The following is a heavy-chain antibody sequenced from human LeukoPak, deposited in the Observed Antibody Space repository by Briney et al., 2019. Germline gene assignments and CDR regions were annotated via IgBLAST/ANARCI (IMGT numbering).Heavy chain of an antibody. CDR2: IYYSGST. CDR1: GGSISSSGFH. D-gene: IGHD3-22*01. Sequence: SETLSLTCSVSGGSISSSGFHWGWIRQPPGKGLEWVATIYYSGSTYHSPSLNSRVTISVDTSKNQLSLKLSSVTAADTAAYYCARQWFHNYYDTRGAAFDIWGHGTMVTVSS. J-gene: IGHJ3*02. V-gene: IGHV4-39*01. CDR3: ARQWFHNYYDTRGAAFDI.